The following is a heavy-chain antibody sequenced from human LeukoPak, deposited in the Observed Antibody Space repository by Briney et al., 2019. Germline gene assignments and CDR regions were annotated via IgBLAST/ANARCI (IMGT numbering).Heavy chain of an antibody. V-gene: IGHV4-61*02. J-gene: IGHJ4*02. CDR1: GGSISSGSYY. D-gene: IGHD3-10*01. CDR3: ARRNYGSGSLDY. CDR2: IYTSGST. Sequence: SQTLSLTCTVSGGSISSGSYYWSWIRQPAGKGLEWVGRIYTSGSTNYNPSLKSRVTISVDTSKNQFSLKLSSVTAADTAVYYCARRNYGSGSLDYWGQGTLVTVSS.